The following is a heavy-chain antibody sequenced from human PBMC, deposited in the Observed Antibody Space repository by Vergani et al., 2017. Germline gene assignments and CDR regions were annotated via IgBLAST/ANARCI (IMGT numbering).Heavy chain of an antibody. J-gene: IGHJ3*02. CDR1: GFIFSTYA. Sequence: EVQLLESGGDLVQPGGSLRLSCTASGFIFSTYAMSWVRQAPGKGLEWVSGISASGAPTYYADSVKGRVTISRDNSKNTLYLQMNSLRVEDTSVYYCAKVSRSEVAGTFGAFDIWGQGTMVTVSS. D-gene: IGHD6-19*01. CDR3: AKVSRSEVAGTFGAFDI. V-gene: IGHV3-23*01. CDR2: ISASGAPT.